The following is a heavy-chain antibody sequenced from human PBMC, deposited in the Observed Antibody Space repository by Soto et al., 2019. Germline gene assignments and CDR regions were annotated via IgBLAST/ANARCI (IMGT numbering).Heavy chain of an antibody. CDR2: IFSNDEK. J-gene: IGHJ2*01. CDR1: GFSLKNERMG. V-gene: IGHV2-26*01. D-gene: IGHD4-17*01. Sequence: QVTLKESGPVLVIPTETLTLTCTVSGFSLKNERMGVSWIRQPPGKALEWLAHIFSNDEKSYSTSLGSRLTISKDTSKSQVVLTLTNMDPVDTATYHCARIRYNDYVPSNFDLWGRGTLVSVSS. CDR3: ARIRYNDYVPSNFDL.